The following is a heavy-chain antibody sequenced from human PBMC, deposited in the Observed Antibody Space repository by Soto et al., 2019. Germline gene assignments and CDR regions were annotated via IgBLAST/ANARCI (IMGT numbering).Heavy chain of an antibody. CDR3: ARDLSGDYGALDT. CDR1: GFTFSSYG. D-gene: IGHD4-17*01. Sequence: QVQLVESGGGEVQPGRSLRLSCAPSGFTFSSYGMHWARQAPGKGLEWVAVIWYDGSNKVYADSVKGRFTISRDNSKITLYLQMNSLRAEDTAVYYCARDLSGDYGALDTWGQGTMVTVSS. CDR2: IWYDGSNK. V-gene: IGHV3-33*01. J-gene: IGHJ3*02.